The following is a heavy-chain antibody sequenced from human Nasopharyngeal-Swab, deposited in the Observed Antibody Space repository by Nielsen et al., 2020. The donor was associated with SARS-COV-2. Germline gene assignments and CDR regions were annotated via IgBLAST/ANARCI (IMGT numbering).Heavy chain of an antibody. Sequence: WIRQPPGKGLEWVAVIWYDGSNKYYADSVKGRFTISRDNSKNTLYLQMNSLRAEDTAVYYCAREYAYYPYAFDIWGQGPMVPFSS. CDR2: IWYDGSNK. V-gene: IGHV3-33*01. CDR3: AREYAYYPYAFDI. J-gene: IGHJ3*02. D-gene: IGHD2-8*01.